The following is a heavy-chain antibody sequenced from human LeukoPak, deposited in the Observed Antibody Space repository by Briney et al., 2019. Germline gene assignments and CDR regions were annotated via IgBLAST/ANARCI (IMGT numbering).Heavy chain of an antibody. Sequence: SETLSLTCTVSGGSISSSSYYWGWIRQPPGKGLEWIGNIYYSGSTYYNPSLKSRVTISVDTSKNQFSLKLSSVTAADTAVYYCARTIGSSWDYYYYYGMDVWGQGTTVTVSS. D-gene: IGHD6-13*01. J-gene: IGHJ6*02. CDR3: ARTIGSSWDYYYYYGMDV. CDR1: GGSISSSSYY. CDR2: IYYSGST. V-gene: IGHV4-39*07.